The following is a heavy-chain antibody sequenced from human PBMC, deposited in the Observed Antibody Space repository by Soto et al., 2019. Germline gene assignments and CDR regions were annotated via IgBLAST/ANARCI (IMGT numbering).Heavy chain of an antibody. CDR2: LYDVDGT. CDR1: GLTVSGKQY. D-gene: IGHD1-1*01. J-gene: IGHJ3*02. V-gene: IGHV3-53*01. CDR3: ASWVLQEHAYDI. Sequence: DVQLVESGGGLIQPGGSLRLSCAAFGLTVSGKQYMAWVRQAPGKGLEWVSGLYDVDGTYYADSVKGRFTISRDSSKNIVYLHMNSLRPDDTAVYYWASWVLQEHAYDIWGLGTTVTVSS.